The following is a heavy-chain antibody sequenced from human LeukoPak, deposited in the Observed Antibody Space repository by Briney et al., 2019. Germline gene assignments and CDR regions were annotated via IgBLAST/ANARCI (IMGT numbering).Heavy chain of an antibody. CDR1: GFTFSNYD. CDR3: ARDAPYYYGSGSYEG. J-gene: IGHJ4*02. CDR2: ISYDGSKK. Sequence: PGGSLRLSCAASGFTFSNYDIHWVRQAPGKGLEWVTVISYDGSKKYYADSVKGRFTISRDNSKNTLYLQMNSLRAEDTAVYYCARDAPYYYGSGSYEGWGQGTLVTVSS. V-gene: IGHV3-30*14. D-gene: IGHD3-10*01.